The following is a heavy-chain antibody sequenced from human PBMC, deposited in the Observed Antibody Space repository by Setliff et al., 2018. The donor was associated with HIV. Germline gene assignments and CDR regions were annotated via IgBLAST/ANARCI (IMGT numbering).Heavy chain of an antibody. J-gene: IGHJ6*02. CDR2: INPNSGGT. Sequence: GASVKVSCKASGYTFTSYGISWVRQAPGQGLEWMGWINPNSGGTNYAQKFQGWITMTRDTSISTAYMELSRLRSDDTAVYYCARDRHASSYYDILTGYQGAWGMDVWGQGTTVTVSS. CDR3: ARDRHASSYYDILTGYQGAWGMDV. V-gene: IGHV1-2*04. CDR1: GYTFTSYG. D-gene: IGHD3-9*01.